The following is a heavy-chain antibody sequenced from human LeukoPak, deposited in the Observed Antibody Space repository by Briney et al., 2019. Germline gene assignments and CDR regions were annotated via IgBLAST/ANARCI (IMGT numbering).Heavy chain of an antibody. Sequence: TGGSLRLSCAASGFTFNSYAMYWVRRAPGKGLEWVSGIFGSGGSAHYADSVKGRFTIFRDNSKNTVYLQMNSLRAEDTAVYYCAKTTTGYSSGRYPGWPVNYWGQGTLVTVSS. V-gene: IGHV3-23*01. D-gene: IGHD6-19*01. CDR3: AKTTTGYSSGRYPGWPVNY. J-gene: IGHJ4*02. CDR2: IFGSGGSA. CDR1: GFTFNSYA.